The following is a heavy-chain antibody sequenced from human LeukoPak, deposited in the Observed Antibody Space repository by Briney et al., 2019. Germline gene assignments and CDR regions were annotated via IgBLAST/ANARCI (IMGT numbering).Heavy chain of an antibody. D-gene: IGHD3-16*01. Sequence: GGSLRLSCAASGFTFSTYAMSWVRQAPVKGLEWVSTISGSGGSTYYADSVKGRFTISRDNSKNTLYLQMNSLRAEDTAVYYCAKSLLWEWPALDYWGQGTLVTVSS. CDR3: AKSLLWEWPALDY. CDR1: GFTFSTYA. CDR2: ISGSGGST. J-gene: IGHJ4*02. V-gene: IGHV3-23*01.